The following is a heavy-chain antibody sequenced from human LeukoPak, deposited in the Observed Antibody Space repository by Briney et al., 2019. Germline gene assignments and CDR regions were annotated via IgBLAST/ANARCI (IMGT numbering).Heavy chain of an antibody. D-gene: IGHD3-3*01. J-gene: IGHJ5*02. CDR2: ISSSSSYR. CDR1: GFTFSSYS. CDR3: ASGNYDDPFDP. Sequence: GGSLRLSCAASGFTFSSYSMNWVRQAPGQGLEWVSSISSSSSYRYYADSVKGRFTISRDNAKNSLYLQMNSLRAEDTAVYYCASGNYDDPFDPWGQGTLVTVSS. V-gene: IGHV3-21*01.